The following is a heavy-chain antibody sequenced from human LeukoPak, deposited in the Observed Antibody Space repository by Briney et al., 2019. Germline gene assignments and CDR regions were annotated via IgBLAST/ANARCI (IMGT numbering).Heavy chain of an antibody. J-gene: IGHJ6*03. Sequence: QSGGSLRLSCAASGFTFSNYAMSWVRQAPGKGLEWVSAISGSGGSTYYADSVKGRFTISRDNSKNTLYLQMNSLRAEDTAVYYCAKGSGQWPVGGYYYYMDVWGKGTTVTVSS. D-gene: IGHD6-19*01. CDR2: ISGSGGST. CDR1: GFTFSNYA. V-gene: IGHV3-23*01. CDR3: AKGSGQWPVGGYYYYMDV.